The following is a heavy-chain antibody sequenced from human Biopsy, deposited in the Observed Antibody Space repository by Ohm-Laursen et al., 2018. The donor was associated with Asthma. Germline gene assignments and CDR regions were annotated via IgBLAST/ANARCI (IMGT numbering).Heavy chain of an antibody. CDR1: GGSINSGAFY. CDR2: INYCGNT. D-gene: IGHD2-2*01. J-gene: IGHJ5*01. V-gene: IGHV4-31*11. CDR3: ARDLAGSCTSASCYGFDS. Sequence: TLSLICAVSGGSINSGAFYWGWVRQPPGKGPEWIGYINYCGNTYYNPSLKSRVIISVETSKNQFSLKLTSVTAADSALYYSARDLAGSCTSASCYGFDSWGQGAQVTVSS.